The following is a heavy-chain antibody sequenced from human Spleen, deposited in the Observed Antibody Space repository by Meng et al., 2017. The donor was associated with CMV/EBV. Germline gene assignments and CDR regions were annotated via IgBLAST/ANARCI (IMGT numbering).Heavy chain of an antibody. Sequence: SLKISCAASGFTFDDYAMHWVRQAPGKGLEWVSGISWNSGSIGYADSVKGRFTISRDNAKNSLYLQMNSLRAEDTAVYYCARLLEWFRFYYYGMDVWGQGTTVTVSS. D-gene: IGHD3-3*01. CDR3: ARLLEWFRFYYYGMDV. CDR1: GFTFDDYA. CDR2: ISWNSGSI. J-gene: IGHJ6*02. V-gene: IGHV3-9*01.